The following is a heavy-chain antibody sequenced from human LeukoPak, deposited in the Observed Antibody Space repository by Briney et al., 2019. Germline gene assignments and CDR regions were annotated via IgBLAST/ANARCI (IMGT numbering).Heavy chain of an antibody. CDR2: ISISGTKT. J-gene: IGHJ4*02. Sequence: GGSLRLSCAASEFDFTSHAMTWVRQAPGKGLEWVSAISISGTKTYYADSVRGRFTISRDNSKNTLYLQMNSLRVEDTAVYYCANEIRPNDYWGQGTLVTVSS. CDR3: ANEIRPNDY. V-gene: IGHV3-23*01. CDR1: EFDFTSHA.